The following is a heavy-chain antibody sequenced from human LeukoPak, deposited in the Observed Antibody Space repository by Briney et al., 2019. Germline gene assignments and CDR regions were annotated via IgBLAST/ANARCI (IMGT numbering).Heavy chain of an antibody. CDR2: INPNSGGT. D-gene: IGHD6-13*01. V-gene: IGHV1-2*02. CDR1: GYTFTGYY. CDR3: ARVGDSSSPDVAFDI. Sequence: ASVTVSCKASGYTFTGYYMHWVRQAPGQGLEWMGWINPNSGGTNYAQKFQGRVTMTRDTSISTAYMELSRLRSDDTAVYYCARVGDSSSPDVAFDIWGQGTMVTVSS. J-gene: IGHJ3*02.